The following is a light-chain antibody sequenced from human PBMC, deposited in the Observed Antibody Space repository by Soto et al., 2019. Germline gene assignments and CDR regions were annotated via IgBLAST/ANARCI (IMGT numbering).Light chain of an antibody. CDR2: GAS. J-gene: IGKJ4*01. Sequence: EIVMTQSPATLSVSPGEGATLSCRASQTVSSNLAWYQQRPGQAPRLLIYGASSRATGIPSRFSGSGSGTEFTLTISSLQSEDFAVYYCQQSNNYPLSFGGGTKVEIK. V-gene: IGKV3-15*01. CDR3: QQSNNYPLS. CDR1: QTVSSN.